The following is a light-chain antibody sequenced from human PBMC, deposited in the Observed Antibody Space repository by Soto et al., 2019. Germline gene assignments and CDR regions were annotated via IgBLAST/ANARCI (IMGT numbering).Light chain of an antibody. Sequence: EVVLTPSPGTLSLSPGERATLSCRGSQSINNNYLAWYQQRPGQAPRLLIYGSSDRATGIPDRFSGSGSGTDFTLTISRLEPEDFAVYYCHQYGSSPPYTFGQGTKLEI. CDR1: QSINNNY. J-gene: IGKJ2*01. CDR3: HQYGSSPPYT. CDR2: GSS. V-gene: IGKV3-20*01.